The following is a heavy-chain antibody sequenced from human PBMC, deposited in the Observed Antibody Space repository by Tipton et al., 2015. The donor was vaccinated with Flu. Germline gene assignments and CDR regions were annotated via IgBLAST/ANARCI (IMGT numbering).Heavy chain of an antibody. Sequence: SLRLSCAASGFTFSSYTMNWVRQAPGKGLEWVSYISSSGNTISYADSVRGRFTISRDNAKNSLYLQLNSLRAEDTAVYYCASLTGDDYWGQGILVTVSS. CDR1: GFTFSSYT. CDR3: ASLTGDDY. CDR2: ISSSGNTI. D-gene: IGHD7-27*01. J-gene: IGHJ4*02. V-gene: IGHV3-48*04.